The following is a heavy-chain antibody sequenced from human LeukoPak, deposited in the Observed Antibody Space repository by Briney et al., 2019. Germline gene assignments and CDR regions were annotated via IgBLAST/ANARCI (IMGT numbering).Heavy chain of an antibody. Sequence: ASVKVSCKASGGTFSRYAISWVRQAPGQGLEWMGGIIPIFGTANYAQKFQGRVTITTDESTSTAYMELSSLRSEDTAVYYCARLVTVKNYYYYYYMDVWGKGTTVTVSS. CDR1: GGTFSRYA. V-gene: IGHV1-69*05. CDR3: ARLVTVKNYYYYYYMDV. CDR2: IIPIFGTA. J-gene: IGHJ6*03. D-gene: IGHD4-11*01.